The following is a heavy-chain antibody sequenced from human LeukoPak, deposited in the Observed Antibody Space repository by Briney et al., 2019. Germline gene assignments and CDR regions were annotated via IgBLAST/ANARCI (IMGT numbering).Heavy chain of an antibody. V-gene: IGHV3-23*01. D-gene: IGHD6-13*01. Sequence: TGGSLRLSCAASGFTFSSYAMSWVRQAPGKGLEWVSAISGSGGSTYYADSVKGRFTISRDNSKNTLYLQMNSLRAEDTAVYYCAKDGIFGGSWRYYFDYWGQGTLVTVSS. CDR2: ISGSGGST. J-gene: IGHJ4*02. CDR3: AKDGIFGGSWRYYFDY. CDR1: GFTFSSYA.